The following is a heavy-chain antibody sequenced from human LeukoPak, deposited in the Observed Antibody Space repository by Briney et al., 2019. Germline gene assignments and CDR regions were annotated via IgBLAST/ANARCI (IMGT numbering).Heavy chain of an antibody. V-gene: IGHV4-59*01. CDR1: GGSINSYY. CDR3: ARNNYVTHFYGLDV. CDR2: IYVSGST. D-gene: IGHD4-11*01. Sequence: SATLSLTCTVSGGSINSYYWSWIRQPPGKGLEWIAYIYVSGSTNYNPSLKSRVTISVDTSKNQFSLKLSSVTAADTAVYFCARNNYVTHFYGLDVRGQGTTVTVSS. J-gene: IGHJ6*02.